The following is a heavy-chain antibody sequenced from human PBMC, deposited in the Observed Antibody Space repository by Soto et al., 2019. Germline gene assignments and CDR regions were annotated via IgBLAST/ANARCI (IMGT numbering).Heavy chain of an antibody. CDR2: ISAYNGNT. D-gene: IGHD3-10*01. CDR1: CYTLSSYC. V-gene: IGHV1-18*01. Sequence: GGPVKVSPQASCYTLSSYCISWGRQAPGQGLEWMGWISAYNGNTNYAQKLQGRVTMTTDTSTSTAYMELRSLRSDDTAVYYCARVGGSGSYLGMDVWGQGTTVTVSS. CDR3: ARVGGSGSYLGMDV. J-gene: IGHJ6*02.